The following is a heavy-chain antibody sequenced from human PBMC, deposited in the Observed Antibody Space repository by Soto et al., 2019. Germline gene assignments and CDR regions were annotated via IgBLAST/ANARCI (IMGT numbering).Heavy chain of an antibody. CDR3: TVVRGDTYYYYYMDV. Sequence: GGSLRLSCTASGFTFGDYAMSWFRQAPGKGLEWVGFIRSKAYGGTTEYAASVKGRFTISRDDSKSIAYLHMNSLKTEDTAVYYCTVVRGDTYYYYYMDVWGKGTTVTVSS. D-gene: IGHD3-10*01. J-gene: IGHJ6*03. CDR2: IRSKAYGGTT. CDR1: GFTFGDYA. V-gene: IGHV3-49*03.